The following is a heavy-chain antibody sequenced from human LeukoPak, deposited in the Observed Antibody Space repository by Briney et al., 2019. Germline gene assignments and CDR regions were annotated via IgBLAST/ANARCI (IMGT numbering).Heavy chain of an antibody. CDR2: IYYSGST. CDR3: ARCEAAAESPIDY. Sequence: PSETLSLTCAVYGGSFSGYYWSWIRQPPGKGLEWIGSIYYSGSTYYNPSLKSRVTISVDTSKNQFSLKLSSVTAADTAVYYCARCEAAAESPIDYWGQGTLVTVSS. J-gene: IGHJ4*02. CDR1: GGSFSGYY. V-gene: IGHV4-34*01. D-gene: IGHD6-13*01.